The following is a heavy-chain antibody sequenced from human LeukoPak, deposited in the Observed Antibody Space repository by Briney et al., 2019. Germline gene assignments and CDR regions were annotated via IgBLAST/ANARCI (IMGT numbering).Heavy chain of an antibody. CDR2: IYHSGST. Sequence: SQTLSLTCAVSGGSISSGGYSWSWIRQPPGKGLEWIGYIYHSGSTYYNPSLKSRVTISVDRSKNQFSLKLSSVTAADTAVYYCARATQLELRTDYWGQGTLVTVSS. V-gene: IGHV4-30-2*01. CDR3: ARATQLELRTDY. CDR1: GGSISSGGYS. D-gene: IGHD1-7*01. J-gene: IGHJ4*02.